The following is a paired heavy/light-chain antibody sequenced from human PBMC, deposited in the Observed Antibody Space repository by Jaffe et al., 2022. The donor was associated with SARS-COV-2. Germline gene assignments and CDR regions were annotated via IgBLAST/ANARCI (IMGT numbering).Heavy chain of an antibody. CDR3: ARGHLTGYFGVNYYYGMDV. D-gene: IGHD3-9*01. J-gene: IGHJ6*02. CDR1: GGSISSGSYY. Sequence: QVQLQESGPGLVKPSQTLSLTCTVSGGSISSGSYYWSWIRQPAGKGLEWIGRIYTSGSTNYNPSLKSRVTISVDTSKNQFSLKLSSVTAADTAVYYCARGHLTGYFGVNYYYGMDVWGQGTTVTVSS. V-gene: IGHV4-61*02. CDR2: IYTSGST.
Light chain of an antibody. J-gene: IGLJ2*01. CDR1: SGHSSYI. CDR2: LEGSGSY. V-gene: IGLV4-60*03. CDR3: ETWDSNTQV. Sequence: QPVLTQSSSASASLGSSVKLTCTLSSGHSSYIIAWHQQQPGKAPRYLMKLEGSGSYNKGSGVPDRFSGSSSGADRYLTISNLQSEDEADYYCETWDSNTQVFGGGTKLTVL.